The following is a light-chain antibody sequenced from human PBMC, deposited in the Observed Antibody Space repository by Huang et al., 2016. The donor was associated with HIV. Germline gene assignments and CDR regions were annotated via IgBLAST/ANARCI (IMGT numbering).Light chain of an antibody. CDR2: AAS. CDR3: QQFNDWPPA. J-gene: IGKJ4*01. CDR1: QSVHNN. V-gene: IGKV3-15*01. Sequence: VMTQSPATLSVSPGDRATLSCRASQSVHNNLAWYQQKPGQAPRLLFYAASTRATGLPARFSGSGSVTQFTLTISSLQSEDCAVYYWQQFNDWPPAFGGGTRVEV.